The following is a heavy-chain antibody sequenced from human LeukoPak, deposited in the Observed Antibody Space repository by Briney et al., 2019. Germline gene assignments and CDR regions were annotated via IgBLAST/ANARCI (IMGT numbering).Heavy chain of an antibody. CDR2: ISSSSSYI. CDR3: ARAYSGTYEDY. J-gene: IGHJ4*02. D-gene: IGHD1-26*01. Sequence: GGSLRLSCAASEFSFSRSWMNWVRQAPGKGLEWVSSISSSSSYIDYADSVKGRFTISRDNAKKSLYLQMNTLRAEDTAVYYCARAYSGTYEDYWGQGTLVTVSS. CDR1: EFSFSRSW. V-gene: IGHV3-21*01.